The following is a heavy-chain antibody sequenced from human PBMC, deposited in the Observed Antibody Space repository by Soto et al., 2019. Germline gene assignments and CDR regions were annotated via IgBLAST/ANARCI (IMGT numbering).Heavy chain of an antibody. D-gene: IGHD3-10*01. J-gene: IGHJ6*02. V-gene: IGHV1-3*01. CDR2: INAGNGNT. CDR3: ARDITMVRGVVTIYYYGMDV. CDR1: GGNPSNSA. Sequence: GASVKVSCKASGGNPSNSAISWVRQAPGQRLEWMGWINAGNGNTKYSQKFQGRVTITRDTSASTAYMELSSLRSEDTAVYYCARDITMVRGVVTIYYYGMDVWGQGTTVTVSS.